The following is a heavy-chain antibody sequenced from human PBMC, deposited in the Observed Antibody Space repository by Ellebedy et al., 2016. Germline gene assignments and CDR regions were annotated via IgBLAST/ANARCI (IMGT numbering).Heavy chain of an antibody. CDR2: IYYSGST. CDR3: ARDNLDYYDSSGLDY. D-gene: IGHD3-22*01. V-gene: IGHV4-61*01. J-gene: IGHJ4*02. CDR1: GGSVSSGSYY. Sequence: GSLRLXCTVSGGSVSSGSYYWSWIRQPPGKGLEWIGYIYYSGSTNYNPSLKSRVTISVDTSKNQFSLKLSSVTAADTAVYYCARDNLDYYDSSGLDYWGQGTLVTVSS.